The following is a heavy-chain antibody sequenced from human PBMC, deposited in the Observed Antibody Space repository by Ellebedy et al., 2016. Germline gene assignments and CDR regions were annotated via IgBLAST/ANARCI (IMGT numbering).Heavy chain of an antibody. V-gene: IGHV4-34*01. J-gene: IGHJ3*02. CDR1: GGSFSGYY. CDR2: INHSGST. CDR3: ASGGSDI. Sequence: SETLSLXXAVYGGSFSGYYWSWIRQPPGKGLEWIGEINHSGSTNYNPSLKSRVTISVDTSKNQFSLKLSSVTAADTAVYYCASGGSDIWGQGTMVTVSS.